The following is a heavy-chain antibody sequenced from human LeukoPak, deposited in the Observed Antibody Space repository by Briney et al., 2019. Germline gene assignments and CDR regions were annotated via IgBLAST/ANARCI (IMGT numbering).Heavy chain of an antibody. CDR2: ISYDGSNK. CDR1: GFTFSSYA. D-gene: IGHD3-22*01. CDR3: ATGNYYDSCGYSPPADY. V-gene: IGHV3-30-3*01. J-gene: IGHJ4*02. Sequence: GRSLRLSCAASGFTFSSYAMHWVRQAPGEGLEWVAVISYDGSNKYYADSVKGRFTISRDNSKNTLYLQMNSLRAEDTAVYYCATGNYYDSCGYSPPADYWGQGTLVTVSS.